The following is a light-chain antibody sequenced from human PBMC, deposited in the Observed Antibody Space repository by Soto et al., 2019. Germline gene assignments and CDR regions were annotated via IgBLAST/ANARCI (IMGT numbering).Light chain of an antibody. CDR3: QAWDSSSVV. CDR1: KLGDKY. CDR2: QDS. J-gene: IGLJ2*01. Sequence: SYELTQPPSVSVSPGQTASITCSGDKLGDKYACWYQQKPGQSPVLVIYQDSKRPAGIPERFSGSNSGNTATLTSSETQAMDEADYYCQAWDSSSVVFGGGTKLTVL. V-gene: IGLV3-1*01.